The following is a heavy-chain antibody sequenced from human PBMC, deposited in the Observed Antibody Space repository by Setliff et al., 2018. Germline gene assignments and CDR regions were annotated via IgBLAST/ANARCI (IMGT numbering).Heavy chain of an antibody. Sequence: ASVKVSCKASGYSLSSYYMHWVRQAPGQGPEWMGIIHPGGGSSSSVQKFQGRVTMTRDTSTSTVYVELSSLTSEDTAIYYCARGGLAAAGRKGVFEHWGQGTLVTVSS. D-gene: IGHD6-13*01. J-gene: IGHJ4*02. CDR2: IHPGGGSS. CDR1: GYSLSSYY. V-gene: IGHV1-46*01. CDR3: ARGGLAAAGRKGVFEH.